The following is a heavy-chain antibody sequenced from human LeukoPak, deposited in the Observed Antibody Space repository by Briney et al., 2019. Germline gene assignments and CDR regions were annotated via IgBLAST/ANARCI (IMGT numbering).Heavy chain of an antibody. CDR1: GYTFSSYG. Sequence: ASVQVSCKASGYTFSSYGINWVRQAPGQGLEWMGWICVINNANTRYAQNFQGRLTMTTDTSTTTAYMELRSLRSDDTAVYYCSREFPFCGADCFSGVFDIWGQGTMVTVS. J-gene: IGHJ3*02. D-gene: IGHD2-21*02. V-gene: IGHV1-18*01. CDR2: ICVINNANT. CDR3: SREFPFCGADCFSGVFDI.